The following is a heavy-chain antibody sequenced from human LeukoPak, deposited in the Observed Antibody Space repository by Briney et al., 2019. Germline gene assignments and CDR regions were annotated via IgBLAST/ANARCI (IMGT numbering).Heavy chain of an antibody. Sequence: SETLSLTCTVSGVSMGSYYWSWMPQPPGSGLECIGYIHYSGSTNYTPSLKSRVLISVHTSKKQFSLKLTSVTAADTAVYYCARHYGSGTYPLDYWGQGTLVTASS. J-gene: IGHJ4*02. CDR1: GVSMGSYY. D-gene: IGHD3-10*01. V-gene: IGHV4-59*08. CDR2: IHYSGST. CDR3: ARHYGSGTYPLDY.